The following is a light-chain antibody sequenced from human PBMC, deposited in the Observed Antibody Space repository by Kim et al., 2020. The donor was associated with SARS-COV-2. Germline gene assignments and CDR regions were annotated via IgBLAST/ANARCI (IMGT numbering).Light chain of an antibody. Sequence: ALGQTVTITCQGDSLSNYHASWCHQRAGQAPVLVIYGDNIRPSGIPDRFSGSSSGSRASLTITGAQAEDEADYYCSSRDTSGDHWVFGGGTQLTVL. CDR3: SSRDTSGDHWV. CDR2: GDN. V-gene: IGLV3-19*01. J-gene: IGLJ3*02. CDR1: SLSNYH.